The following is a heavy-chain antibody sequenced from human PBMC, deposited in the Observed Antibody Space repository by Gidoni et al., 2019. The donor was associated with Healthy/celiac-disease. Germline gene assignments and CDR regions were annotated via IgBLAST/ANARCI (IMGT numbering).Heavy chain of an antibody. V-gene: IGHV4-59*01. D-gene: IGHD3-10*01. CDR2: IYYSGST. CDR3: ARYYYGSGSNWFDP. CDR1: GGSISSYY. Sequence: QVQLQESGPGLVKPSETLSLTCTVSGGSISSYYWRWIRQPPGKGLEWIGLIYYSGSTNYNPSLKSRVTISVDTSKNQFSLKLSSVTAADTAVYYCARYYYGSGSNWFDPWGQGTLVTVSS. J-gene: IGHJ5*02.